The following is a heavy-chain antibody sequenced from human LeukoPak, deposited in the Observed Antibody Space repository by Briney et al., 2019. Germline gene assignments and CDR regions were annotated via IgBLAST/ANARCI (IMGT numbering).Heavy chain of an antibody. CDR3: ARDQSSPTWIPFDS. CDR2: IYSSAAT. V-gene: IGHV3-23*01. J-gene: IGHJ4*02. D-gene: IGHD5-12*01. Sequence: GGSLRLSCAASGFTFSSFAMSWVRQAPGKGLEWVSTIYSSAATYYADSVKGRFTISRDNSKNTLYLQMNSLRDEDTAVYYCARDQSSPTWIPFDSWGQGTLVIVSS. CDR1: GFTFSSFA.